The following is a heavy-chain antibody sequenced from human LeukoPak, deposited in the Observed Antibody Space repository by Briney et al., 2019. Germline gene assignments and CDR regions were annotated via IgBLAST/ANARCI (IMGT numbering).Heavy chain of an antibody. CDR2: IYYSGNT. Sequence: SETLSLTRTVSVGSISSSTYYWGSIRQPPGKGQEWIGSIYYSGNTYYTPSLKSRVTISVDRSNNQFSLKLSSVTAADTAVYYCASLTSYYFDYWGQGALVTVSS. CDR1: VGSISSSTYY. J-gene: IGHJ4*02. CDR3: ASLTSYYFDY. V-gene: IGHV4-39*07.